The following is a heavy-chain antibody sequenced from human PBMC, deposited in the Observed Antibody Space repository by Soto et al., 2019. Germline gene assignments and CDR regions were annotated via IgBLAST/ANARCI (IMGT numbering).Heavy chain of an antibody. CDR3: ARWGDWLQQVL. CDR1: GGSIRSNKW. CDR2: IYHSGST. D-gene: IGHD3-9*01. V-gene: IGHV4-4*02. J-gene: IGHJ4*02. Sequence: QVQLQESGPGLVKPSGTLSLTCGVSGGSIRSNKWWSWVRQPPGKGLEWIGEIYHSGSTNYNPSLKNRVTISLDKSKNPFSLNLNSVTAADTAVYYCARWGDWLQQVLWGQGTLVTVSS.